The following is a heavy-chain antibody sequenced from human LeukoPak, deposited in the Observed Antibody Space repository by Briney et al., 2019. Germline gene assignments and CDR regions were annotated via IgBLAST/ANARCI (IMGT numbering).Heavy chain of an antibody. CDR2: IHNSGIT. J-gene: IGHJ6*03. D-gene: IGHD5-18*01. Sequence: SETLSLTCTVSGVSISSYYWSWIRQPPGKGLEWIGYIHNSGITNYNPSLKSRVTISVDTSKNQFSLKLSSVTAADMAVYYCARVHGDTAMVSGYYYYYYYMDVWGKGTTVTISS. CDR1: GVSISSYY. CDR3: ARVHGDTAMVSGYYYYYYYMDV. V-gene: IGHV4-59*01.